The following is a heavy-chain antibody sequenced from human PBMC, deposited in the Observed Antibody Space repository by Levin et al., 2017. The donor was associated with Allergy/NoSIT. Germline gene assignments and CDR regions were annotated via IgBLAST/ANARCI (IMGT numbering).Heavy chain of an antibody. Sequence: ASVKVSCRASGYTFRVYGIIWVRQAPGEGLEWLGWISPNNGHTKVSHKVQGRVTMTTDASTTTAYLDIRSLTSDDTAVYYCARDLGTGWYDNAFEIWGQGTLVSVSS. J-gene: IGHJ3*02. CDR1: GYTFRVYG. V-gene: IGHV1-18*01. CDR3: ARDLGTGWYDNAFEI. CDR2: ISPNNGHT. D-gene: IGHD6-19*01.